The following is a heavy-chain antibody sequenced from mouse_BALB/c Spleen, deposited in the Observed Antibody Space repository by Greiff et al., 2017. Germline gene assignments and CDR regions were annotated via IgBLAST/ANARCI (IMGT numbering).Heavy chain of an antibody. J-gene: IGHJ1*01. CDR3: ARDDYYGSSYDWYFDV. D-gene: IGHD1-1*01. CDR1: GFSLTGYG. V-gene: IGHV2-6-7*01. CDR2: IWGDGST. Sequence: VKLVESGPGLVAPSQSLSITCTVSGFSLTGYGVNWVRQPPGKGLEWLGMIWGDGSTDYNSALKSRLSISKDNSKSQVFLKMNSLQTDDTARYYCARDDYYGSSYDWYFDVWGAGTTVTVSS.